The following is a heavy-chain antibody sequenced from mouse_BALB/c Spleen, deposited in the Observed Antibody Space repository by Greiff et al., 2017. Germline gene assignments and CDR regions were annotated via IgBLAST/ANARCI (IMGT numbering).Heavy chain of an antibody. Sequence: VQLQQPGAELVKPGTSVKLSCKASGYSFTDYIMLWVKQSHGKSLEWIGNINPYYGSTSYNLKFKGKATLTVDKSSSTAYMQLNSLTSEDSAVYYCAREDTTRAMDYWGQGTSVTVSS. CDR2: INPYYGST. J-gene: IGHJ4*01. V-gene: IGHV1-39*01. CDR3: AREDTTRAMDY. D-gene: IGHD2-12*01. CDR1: GYSFTDYI.